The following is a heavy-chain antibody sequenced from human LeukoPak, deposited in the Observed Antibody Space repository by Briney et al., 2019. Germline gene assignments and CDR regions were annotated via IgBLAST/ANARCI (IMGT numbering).Heavy chain of an antibody. Sequence: PGGSLRLSCAASGFTFSSYAMSWVRQAPGKGLEWVSGISGSGGSKYYADSVKGRFSISRDNSKNTLYLQMNSLRAEDTALYYCARGSGRNLLFDYWGQGTLVTVSS. J-gene: IGHJ4*02. V-gene: IGHV3-23*01. CDR1: GFTFSSYA. CDR2: ISGSGGSK. CDR3: ARGSGRNLLFDY. D-gene: IGHD1-26*01.